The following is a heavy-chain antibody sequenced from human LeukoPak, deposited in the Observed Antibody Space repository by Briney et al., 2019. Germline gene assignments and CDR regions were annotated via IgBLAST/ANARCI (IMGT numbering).Heavy chain of an antibody. CDR2: IIPILGIA. D-gene: IGHD5-18*01. J-gene: IGHJ4*02. CDR1: GGTFSSYA. Sequence: SVNVSCKASGGTFSSYAISWVRQAPGQGLAWMGRIIPILGIANYAQKFQGRVTITADKSTSTAYMELSSLRSEDTAVYYCARETVQLWFFGYWGQGTLVTVSS. CDR3: ARETVQLWFFGY. V-gene: IGHV1-69*04.